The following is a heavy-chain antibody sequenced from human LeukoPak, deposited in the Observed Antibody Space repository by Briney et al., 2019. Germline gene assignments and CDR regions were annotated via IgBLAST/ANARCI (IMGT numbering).Heavy chain of an antibody. Sequence: SPSETLSLTCAVYGGSFSGYYWSWIRQPPGKGLEWIGEINHSGSTNYNPSLKSRVTISVDTSKNQFSLKLSSVTAADTAVYYCARGVRFDYWGQGTLVTVSS. CDR2: INHSGST. J-gene: IGHJ4*02. CDR1: GGSFSGYY. CDR3: ARGVRFDY. V-gene: IGHV4-34*01.